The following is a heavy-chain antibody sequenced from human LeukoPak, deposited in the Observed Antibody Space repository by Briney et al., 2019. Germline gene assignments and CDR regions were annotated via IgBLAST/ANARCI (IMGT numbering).Heavy chain of an antibody. CDR1: GFTFSSYW. J-gene: IGHJ6*02. D-gene: IGHD3-16*01. CDR3: ERGGGLGV. CDR2: INHNGNVN. Sequence: GGSLRLSCAASGFTFSSYWMNWARQAPGKGLEWVASINHNGNVNYYVDSVKGRFTISRDNAKNSLYLKMSKLRAEDTAVYFCERGGGLGVWGHGATVTVSS. V-gene: IGHV3-7*03.